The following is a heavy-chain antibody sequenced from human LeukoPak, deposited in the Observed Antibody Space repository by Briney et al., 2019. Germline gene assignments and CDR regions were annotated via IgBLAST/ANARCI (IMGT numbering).Heavy chain of an antibody. D-gene: IGHD3-16*01. CDR2: IYHSGST. V-gene: IGHV4-30-2*01. CDR3: AKEAWGNLDY. CDR1: GGSIRSGGYS. Sequence: SQTLSLTCAVSGGSIRSGGYSWSWIRQPPGKGLEWIGNIYHSGSTYYNPSLKSRVTISIDRSKNQFSLNLSSVTAADTAVYYCAKEAWGNLDYWGQGTLVTVSS. J-gene: IGHJ4*02.